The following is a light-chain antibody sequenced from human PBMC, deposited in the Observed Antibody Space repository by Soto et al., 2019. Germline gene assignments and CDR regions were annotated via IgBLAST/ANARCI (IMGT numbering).Light chain of an antibody. J-gene: IGKJ1*01. CDR2: GAS. CDR1: QSVSSSY. V-gene: IGKV3-20*01. Sequence: ESVWTQSPGTLSLSPGERATLSCRASQSVSSSYLALYQQKPGQAPRLLIYGASSRATGIPDRFSGSGSRTDFSLNISSLERDDFAVYYCPKYGSSRTFGQGTKVEIK. CDR3: PKYGSSRT.